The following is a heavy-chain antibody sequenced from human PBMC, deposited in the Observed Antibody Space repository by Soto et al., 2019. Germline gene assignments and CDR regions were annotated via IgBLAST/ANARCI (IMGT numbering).Heavy chain of an antibody. D-gene: IGHD3-9*01. CDR3: ARVPGITTLADY. J-gene: IGHJ4*02. V-gene: IGHV3-33*01. Sequence: XGSLRLSCAAAGFTFSSYDIHWVRQAPGKGLEWVAVIWYDGSNKYYADSVKGRFTISRDNSKNTLYLQMNSLRAEDTAVYYCARVPGITTLADYWGQGTLVTVSS. CDR2: IWYDGSNK. CDR1: GFTFSSYD.